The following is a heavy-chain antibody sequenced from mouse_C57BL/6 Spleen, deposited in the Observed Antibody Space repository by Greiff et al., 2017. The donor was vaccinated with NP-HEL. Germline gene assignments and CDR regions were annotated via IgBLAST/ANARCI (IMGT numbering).Heavy chain of an antibody. Sequence: QVQLQQPGAELVKPGASVKLSCKASGYTFTSYWMQWVNQRPGQGLEWIGEIDPSDSYTNYNQKFKGKATLTVDTSSSTAYMQLSSLTSEDSAVYYCARSHYGNYWYFDVWGTGTTVTVSS. D-gene: IGHD2-1*01. J-gene: IGHJ1*03. CDR3: ARSHYGNYWYFDV. CDR1: GYTFTSYW. V-gene: IGHV1-50*01. CDR2: IDPSDSYT.